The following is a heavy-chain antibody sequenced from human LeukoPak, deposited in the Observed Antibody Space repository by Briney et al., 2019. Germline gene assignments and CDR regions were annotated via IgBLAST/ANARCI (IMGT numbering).Heavy chain of an antibody. CDR1: GFTFSTYP. Sequence: GGSLRLSCEASGFTFSTYPMHWVRQAPDKGLEWVAMISHHGSNEYYADSVKGRFTISRDNSKNTLYLQMNNPRVADTAIYYCARVHDTTGYYHYFDSWGQGTLVTVSS. J-gene: IGHJ4*02. CDR3: ARVHDTTGYYHYFDS. D-gene: IGHD3-9*01. CDR2: ISHHGSNE. V-gene: IGHV3-30*14.